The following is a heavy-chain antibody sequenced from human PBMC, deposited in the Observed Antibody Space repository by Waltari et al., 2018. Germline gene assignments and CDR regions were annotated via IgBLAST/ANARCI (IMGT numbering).Heavy chain of an antibody. J-gene: IGHJ4*02. V-gene: IGHV4-39*01. CDR3: ATTDLLNFDY. CDR1: GGSISSSTYY. Sequence: QLQLQESGPGLLKPSETLSVTCTVSGGSISSSTYYWAWIRQPPGKGLEWVGSLYYGGSNYFNPSLKSRVTISVDTSKNQFSLKMTSVTAADTAVYYCATTDLLNFDYWGQGTLVTVSS. CDR2: LYYGGSN.